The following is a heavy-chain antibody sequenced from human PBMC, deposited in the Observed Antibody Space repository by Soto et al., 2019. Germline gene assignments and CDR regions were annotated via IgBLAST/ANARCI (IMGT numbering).Heavy chain of an antibody. CDR2: ISNGGSSI. J-gene: IGHJ5*02. CDR1: GFTFGDYD. Sequence: QVQVVEPGGGLVKPGGSLRLSCAASGFTFGDYDMSWIRQAPGKGLEWVSYISNGGSSIYYADSVKGRFTISRDNAKRSVFLQMNSLRAEDTAVYYCTRPCRYCNGGGPGNWFDPWGQGTLVTVSS. CDR3: TRPCRYCNGGGPGNWFDP. V-gene: IGHV3-11*01. D-gene: IGHD2-8*02.